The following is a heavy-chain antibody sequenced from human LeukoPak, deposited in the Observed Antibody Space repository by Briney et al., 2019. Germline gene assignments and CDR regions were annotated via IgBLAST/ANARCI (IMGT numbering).Heavy chain of an antibody. CDR3: ASPAAMSYYYMDV. Sequence: SETLSLTCSVSGYSISNGYYWGCIRQPPGKGLEWIGSIYHSGSTYYNPFLKSRVTISVDTSKNQFSLRLTYVTAADTAVYYCASPAAMSYYYMDVWGKGTTVTVSS. CDR1: GYSISNGYY. D-gene: IGHD2-2*01. J-gene: IGHJ6*03. V-gene: IGHV4-38-2*02. CDR2: IYHSGST.